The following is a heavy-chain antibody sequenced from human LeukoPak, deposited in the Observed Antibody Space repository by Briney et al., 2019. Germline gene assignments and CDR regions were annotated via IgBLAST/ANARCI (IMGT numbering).Heavy chain of an antibody. CDR3: ARWDSGEWFHDAFDI. V-gene: IGHV4-38-2*01. Sequence: SETLSLTCGVSGYSISSGYHWGWIRQPPGKGLVWIGSIYHSRSSYYNQSLKSRDTISVHTSKTQSSLKLRSVTAADTALYYCARWDSGEWFHDAFDIWGQGTRVTVSS. D-gene: IGHD3-3*01. CDR2: IYHSRSS. J-gene: IGHJ3*02. CDR1: GYSISSGYH.